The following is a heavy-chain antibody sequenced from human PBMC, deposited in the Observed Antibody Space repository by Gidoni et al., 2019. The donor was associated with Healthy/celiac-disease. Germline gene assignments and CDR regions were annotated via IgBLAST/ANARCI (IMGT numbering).Heavy chain of an antibody. CDR3: ARVIGQDYYDSSGYKDY. CDR2: INSDGSST. J-gene: IGHJ4*02. D-gene: IGHD3-22*01. CDR1: GFTFSSYW. Sequence: EVQLVESGGGLVQPGGSLRLSCAASGFTFSSYWMHWVRQAPGKGLVWVSRINSDGSSTSYADSVKGRFTISRDNAKNTLYLQMNSLRAEDTAVYYCARVIGQDYYDSSGYKDYWGQGTLVTVSS. V-gene: IGHV3-74*01.